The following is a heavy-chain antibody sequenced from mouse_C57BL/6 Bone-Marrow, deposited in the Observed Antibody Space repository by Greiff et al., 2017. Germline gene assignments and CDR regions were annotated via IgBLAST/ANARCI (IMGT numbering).Heavy chain of an antibody. CDR3: ARSGDGYDFYYFDY. CDR1: GYAFSSSW. CDR2: IYPGDGDT. J-gene: IGHJ2*01. D-gene: IGHD2-2*01. Sequence: VQLQQSGPELVKPGASVKISCKASGYAFSSSWLNWVKQRPGKGLEWIGRIYPGDGDTNYNGKFKGKATLTADKSSSTAYMLLSSLTSEDSAVYFCARSGDGYDFYYFDYWGQGTTLTVSS. V-gene: IGHV1-82*01.